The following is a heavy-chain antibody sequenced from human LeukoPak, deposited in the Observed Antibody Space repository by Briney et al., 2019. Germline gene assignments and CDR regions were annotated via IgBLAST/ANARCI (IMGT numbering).Heavy chain of an antibody. CDR2: ISWNSGTI. D-gene: IGHD7-27*01. J-gene: IGHJ4*02. CDR3: AKGNWGSPFDS. CDR1: GFTFGAYS. V-gene: IGHV3-9*01. Sequence: GGSLRLSCVASGFTFGAYSMHWVRQVPGKDLEWVSGISWNSGTIDYVDSVRGRFTISRDNAKSSLYLQMNSLRADDTALYYCAKGNWGSPFDSWGQGTLVAVSS.